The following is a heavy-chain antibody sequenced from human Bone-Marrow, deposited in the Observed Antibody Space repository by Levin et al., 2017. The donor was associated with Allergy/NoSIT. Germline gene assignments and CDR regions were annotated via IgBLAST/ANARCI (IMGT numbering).Heavy chain of an antibody. D-gene: IGHD4-17*01. CDR3: AKVGDMGDFGNYYFDH. Sequence: GSLRLSCSVSGVSINNYYWTWMRQSPGKGLECLGYISYSGNTNYNPSLNSRVTISIDTSKNQFSLKLTSVSPADTAVYYCAKVGDMGDFGNYYFDHWGRGTLVSVSS. CDR2: ISYSGNT. CDR1: GVSINNYY. J-gene: IGHJ4*02. V-gene: IGHV4-59*01.